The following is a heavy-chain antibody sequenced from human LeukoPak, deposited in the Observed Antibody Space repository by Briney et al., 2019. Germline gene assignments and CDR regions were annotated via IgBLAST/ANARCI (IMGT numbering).Heavy chain of an antibody. CDR2: IKQDGSEK. V-gene: IGHV3-7*01. Sequence: GGSLRLSCAASGFTFSSYWMSWVRQAPGKGLEWVANIKQDGSEKYYVDSVKGRFTISRANSKNTLFLQMNSLRAEDTSVYFCARGSRDAFDIWGQGTMVTVSS. D-gene: IGHD2-15*01. CDR3: ARGSRDAFDI. CDR1: GFTFSSYW. J-gene: IGHJ3*02.